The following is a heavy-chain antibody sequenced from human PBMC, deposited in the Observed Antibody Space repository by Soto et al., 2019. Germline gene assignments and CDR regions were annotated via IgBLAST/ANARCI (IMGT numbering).Heavy chain of an antibody. D-gene: IGHD4-17*01. CDR3: AKDRWGDFGDLNLPGY. Sequence: QVLLVESGGGVVQPGRSLRISCAVSGFTFSSFGMHWVRQAPGKGLEWVAVISDDGSSKHYADSLKGRFTISRDNSNNTLYLQMVSQGPEDTAVYYCAKDRWGDFGDLNLPGYWGQGTLVTVSS. CDR2: ISDDGSSK. CDR1: GFTFSSFG. V-gene: IGHV3-30*18. J-gene: IGHJ4*02.